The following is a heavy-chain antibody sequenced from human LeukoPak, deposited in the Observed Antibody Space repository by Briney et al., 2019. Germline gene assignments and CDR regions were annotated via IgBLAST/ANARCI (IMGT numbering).Heavy chain of an antibody. CDR2: ISGSGGNT. D-gene: IGHD6-13*01. J-gene: IGHJ6*01. Sequence: GGSLRLSCVASGFMFSNYDLNWVRQAPGKGLEWVSTISGSGGNTFFADAVKGRFTIPRDNSKNTLYLLMNSLRAEDTAVYYCAKSLIKSAADAYYASAIDVKGQGKTV. CDR1: GFMFSNYD. V-gene: IGHV3-23*01. CDR3: AKSLIKSAADAYYASAIDV.